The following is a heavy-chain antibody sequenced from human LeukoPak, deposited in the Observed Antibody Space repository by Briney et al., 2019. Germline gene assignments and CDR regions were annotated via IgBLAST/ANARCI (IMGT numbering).Heavy chain of an antibody. CDR3: ARDRKYYYGSGVGWNFDL. Sequence: PGGSLRLSCAASGFTVSSNYMSWVRQASGKGLEWVSVIYSGGSTYYADSVKGRFTISRDNSKNTLYLQMNSLGAEDTAVYYCARDRKYYYGSGVGWNFDLWGRGTLVTVSS. CDR2: IYSGGST. V-gene: IGHV3-53*01. J-gene: IGHJ2*01. D-gene: IGHD3-10*01. CDR1: GFTVSSNY.